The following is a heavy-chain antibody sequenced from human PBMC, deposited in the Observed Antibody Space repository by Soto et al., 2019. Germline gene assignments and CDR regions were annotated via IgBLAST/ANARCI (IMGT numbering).Heavy chain of an antibody. J-gene: IGHJ6*02. CDR3: ARNISNFRYYYYDMDV. CDR2: IYPGDSDT. CDR1: GYTFTDYW. Sequence: PGESLKISCKGSGYTFTDYWIGWVRQLPGKGLEWMGIIYPGDSDTRYSPSFQGHVTITVDKSTSTAYLQWNTLKASDTAMYYCARNISNFRYYYYDMDVWGQRTTVTVS. D-gene: IGHD4-4*01. V-gene: IGHV5-51*01.